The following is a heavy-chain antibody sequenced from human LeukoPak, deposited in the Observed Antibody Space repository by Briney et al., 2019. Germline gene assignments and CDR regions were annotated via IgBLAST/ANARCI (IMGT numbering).Heavy chain of an antibody. CDR2: SNSDGSST. Sequence: PGGSLRLSCTAPGFSFSSYWMHWVRQAPGKGLVWVSRSNSDGSSTTYADSVKGRFTIFRDNAKNTLYLQMNSLRAEDTAVYYCARALLWFGEPYYFDYWGQGTLVTVSS. CDR1: GFSFSSYW. D-gene: IGHD3-10*01. V-gene: IGHV3-74*01. CDR3: ARALLWFGEPYYFDY. J-gene: IGHJ4*02.